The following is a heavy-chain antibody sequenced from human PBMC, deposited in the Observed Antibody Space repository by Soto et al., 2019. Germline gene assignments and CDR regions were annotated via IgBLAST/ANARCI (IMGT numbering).Heavy chain of an antibody. CDR1: GGTFSSYT. CDR2: IIPILGIA. CDR3: AREALAAGTSADYGMDV. D-gene: IGHD6-13*01. V-gene: IGHV1-69*08. Sequence: QVQLVQSGAEVKKPGSSVKVSCKASGGTFSSYTISWVRQAPGQGLEWMGRIIPILGIANYAQKFQGRVTITADKSTSTAYMELSSLRSEDTAVYYCAREALAAGTSADYGMDVWGQGTTVTVSS. J-gene: IGHJ6*02.